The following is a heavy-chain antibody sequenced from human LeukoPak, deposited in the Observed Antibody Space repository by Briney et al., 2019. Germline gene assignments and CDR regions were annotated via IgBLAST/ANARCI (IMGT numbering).Heavy chain of an antibody. CDR3: ARAAGDSPPYYYYMDV. CDR2: IYTSGST. J-gene: IGHJ6*03. V-gene: IGHV4-61*05. Sequence: SETLSLTCTVSGDSISTSNSYWGWIRQPPGKGLEWIGRIYTSGSTNYNPSLKSRVTMSVDTSKNQFSLKLSSVTAADTAVYYCARAAGDSPPYYYYMDVWGKGTTVTVSS. CDR1: GDSISTSNSY. D-gene: IGHD3-10*01.